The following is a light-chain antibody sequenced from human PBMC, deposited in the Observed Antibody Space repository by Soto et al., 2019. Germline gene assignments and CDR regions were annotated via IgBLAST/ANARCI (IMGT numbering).Light chain of an antibody. J-gene: IGLJ2*01. CDR1: NSNIGGNT. CDR2: SNN. CDR3: GTWDDSLNGPV. V-gene: IGLV1-44*01. Sequence: QSVLTQPPSASATPGQRVTISCSGSNSNIGGNTVTWYQQFPGQAPKLLIFSNNQRPSGVPDRFSGSTSGTSASLAISGLQSEDEADYYCGTWDDSLNGPVFGGGTKLTVL.